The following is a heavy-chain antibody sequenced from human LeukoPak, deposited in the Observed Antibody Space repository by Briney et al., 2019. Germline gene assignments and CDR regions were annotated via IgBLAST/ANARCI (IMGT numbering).Heavy chain of an antibody. CDR1: GGSISGYY. V-gene: IGHV4-59*01. CDR3: ARDLFLNYYAPAGRHY. D-gene: IGHD3-10*01. Sequence: SETLSLTCTVSGGSISGYYWSWIRQSPGKGLESLGYIYYTGSTNYNPSLKSRVTMSVDTSNNQFSLRLSSVTAADTAVYYCARDLFLNYYAPAGRHYWGQGTLVTVSS. J-gene: IGHJ4*02. CDR2: IYYTGST.